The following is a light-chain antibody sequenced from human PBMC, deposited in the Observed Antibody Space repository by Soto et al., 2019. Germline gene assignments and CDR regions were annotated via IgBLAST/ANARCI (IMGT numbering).Light chain of an antibody. CDR1: QTVRNNY. CDR2: DAS. V-gene: IGKV3-20*01. Sequence: ELVLPQSPGTLSLSPGERATLSCGASQTVRNNYLAWYQQKPGQAPRLLIYDASSRATGIPDRFSGGGSGTDFTLTISRLEPEDFAVYYCQQFSSYPLTVGGGNKVDIK. J-gene: IGKJ4*01. CDR3: QQFSSYPLT.